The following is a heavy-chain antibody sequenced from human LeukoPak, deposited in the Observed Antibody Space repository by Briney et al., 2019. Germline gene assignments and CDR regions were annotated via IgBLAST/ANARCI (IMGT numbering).Heavy chain of an antibody. CDR1: GFIVSSNY. J-gene: IGHJ4*02. CDR2: ISSGGNT. Sequence: GGSLRLSCAASGFIVSSNYMSWVRQAPGKGLEWVSVISSGGNTYYADSVKGRFTISRDNSKNTLYLQMNSLRAEDTAVYYCAKAWLPNYWGQGTLVTVAS. V-gene: IGHV3-53*01. D-gene: IGHD5-24*01. CDR3: AKAWLPNY.